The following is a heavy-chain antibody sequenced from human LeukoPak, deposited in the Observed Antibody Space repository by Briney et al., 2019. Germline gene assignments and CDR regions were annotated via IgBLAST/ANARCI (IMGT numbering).Heavy chain of an antibody. Sequence: APVKVSCKVSGYTLTELSMHWVRQAPGKGLEWMGGFDPEDGETIYAQKFQGRVTMTEDTSTDTAYMELSSLRSEDTAVYYCATDIPGYCSSTSCARGDYWGQGTLVTVSS. CDR2: FDPEDGET. CDR1: GYTLTELS. V-gene: IGHV1-24*01. D-gene: IGHD2-2*01. CDR3: ATDIPGYCSSTSCARGDY. J-gene: IGHJ4*02.